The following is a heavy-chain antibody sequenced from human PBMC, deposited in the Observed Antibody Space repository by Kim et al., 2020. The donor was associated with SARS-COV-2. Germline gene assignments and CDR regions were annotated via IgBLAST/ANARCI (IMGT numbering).Heavy chain of an antibody. CDR1: GGSISSSNW. J-gene: IGHJ4*02. CDR3: ASRHLVRSGHY. CDR2: IYHSGST. V-gene: IGHV4-4*02. Sequence: SETLSLTCAVSGGSISSSNWWSWVRQPPGKGLEWIGEIYHSGSTNYNPSLKSRVTISVDKAKNQFSLKLSSVTAEDTAVYYCASRHLVRSGHYWGQGTLVTVSS. D-gene: IGHD2-2*01.